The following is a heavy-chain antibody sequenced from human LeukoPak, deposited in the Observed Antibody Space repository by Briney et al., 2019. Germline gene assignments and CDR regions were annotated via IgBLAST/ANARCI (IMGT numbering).Heavy chain of an antibody. CDR1: GASFSDYY. J-gene: IGHJ5*02. CDR3: ATGSQLGSYNWFDP. D-gene: IGHD1-1*01. CDR2: IDHSGST. Sequence: SETLSLTCAVYGASFSDYYWSWIRQPPGKGLEWGGEIDHSGSTKCNPSLKGRATISLDTSKNQFSLDLTSVTAADTAVYYCATGSQLGSYNWFDPWGQGTLVTVSS. V-gene: IGHV4-34*01.